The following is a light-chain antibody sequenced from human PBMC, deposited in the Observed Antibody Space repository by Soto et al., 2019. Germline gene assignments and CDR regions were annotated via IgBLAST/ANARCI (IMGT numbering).Light chain of an antibody. CDR1: SSNIGAGYD. CDR2: ANK. CDR3: QSYDSSPSGYV. V-gene: IGLV1-40*01. J-gene: IGLJ1*01. Sequence: QAVVTQPPSVSGAPGQTVTISCTGSSSNIGAGYDVHWYQQLPGIAPKLLIYANKNRPAGVPDRFSASKSGTSASLAITGLQADDEADYYCQSYDSSPSGYVFGTGTKLTVL.